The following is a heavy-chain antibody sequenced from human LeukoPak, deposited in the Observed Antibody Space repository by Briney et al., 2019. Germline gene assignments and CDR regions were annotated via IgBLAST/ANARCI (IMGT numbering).Heavy chain of an antibody. CDR3: ARESYDFWSGPLYYYYGMDV. CDR2: INQGGNDR. D-gene: IGHD3-3*01. J-gene: IGHJ6*02. CDR1: GFTFSSHW. Sequence: GGSLRLSCAASGFTFSSHWMSWVRQAPGKGLEWVANINQGGNDRNYVDSVKGRFTISRDNAQNSLYLQMDSLRAEDTAVYYCARESYDFWSGPLYYYYGMDVWGQGTTVTVSS. V-gene: IGHV3-7*01.